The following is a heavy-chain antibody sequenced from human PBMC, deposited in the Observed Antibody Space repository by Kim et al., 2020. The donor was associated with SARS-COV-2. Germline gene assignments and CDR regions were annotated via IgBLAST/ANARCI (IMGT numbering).Heavy chain of an antibody. Sequence: GSLRLSCTASGFNFGSAHMHWVRQAPGKGPEGVALVSADESNKNYVDSVKGRFTVSRDNSQNTLFLQIDSLRPEDTAMYYCAREGHSSGRAGTFDYWGQ. CDR3: AREGHSSGRAGTFDY. V-gene: IGHV3-30*03. J-gene: IGHJ4*02. CDR1: GFNFGSAH. D-gene: IGHD6-19*01. CDR2: VSADESNK.